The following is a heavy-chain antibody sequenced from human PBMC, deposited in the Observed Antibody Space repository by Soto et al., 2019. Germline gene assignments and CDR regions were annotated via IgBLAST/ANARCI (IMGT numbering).Heavy chain of an antibody. CDR1: GFDFSSYG. Sequence: VGSLRLSCAASGFDFSSYGIHCVRHAPGKWLEWVAASSYDGRETFYADSAKGRFTVSKEMSKNTAFLQMNALRHEDTAVYFCARDSGWKILNFDNWGQGTPVTVS. CDR2: SSYDGRET. J-gene: IGHJ4*02. V-gene: IGHV3-30*03. CDR3: ARDSGWKILNFDN. D-gene: IGHD3-10*01.